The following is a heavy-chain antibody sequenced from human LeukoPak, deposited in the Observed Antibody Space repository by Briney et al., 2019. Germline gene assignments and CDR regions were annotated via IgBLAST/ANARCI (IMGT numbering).Heavy chain of an antibody. V-gene: IGHV3-74*01. CDR1: GFNFAEYG. CDR3: ARADSSGWYYFDY. Sequence: GGSLRPSCAASGFNFAEYGMSWVRQAPGKGLVWVSRINSDGSSTRYADSVKGRFTISRDNAKNTLYLQMNSLRAEDTAVYYCARADSSGWYYFDYWGQGTLVTVSS. D-gene: IGHD6-19*01. CDR2: INSDGSST. J-gene: IGHJ4*02.